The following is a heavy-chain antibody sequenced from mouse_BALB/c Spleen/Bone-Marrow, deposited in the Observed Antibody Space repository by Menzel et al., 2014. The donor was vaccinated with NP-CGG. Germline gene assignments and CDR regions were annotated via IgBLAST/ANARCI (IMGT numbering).Heavy chain of an antibody. CDR3: ARYGSSYYFDY. J-gene: IGHJ2*01. V-gene: IGHV1S56*01. D-gene: IGHD1-1*01. CDR2: IYPGNVNT. Sequence: VKLVESGPELVKPGASVRISCKASGYTFTSYYIHWVKQRPGQGPEWIGWIYPGNVNTKYNEKFKGKATLTADKSSSTAYMQLSSLTSEDSAVYFCARYGSSYYFDYWGQGTTLTVSS. CDR1: GYTFTSYY.